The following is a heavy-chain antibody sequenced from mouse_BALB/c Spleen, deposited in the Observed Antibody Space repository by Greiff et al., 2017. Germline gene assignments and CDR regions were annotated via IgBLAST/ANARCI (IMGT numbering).Heavy chain of an antibody. CDR2: INPGSGGT. Sequence: QVQLQQSGAELVRPGTSVKVSCKASGYAFTNYLIEWVKQRPGQGLEWIGVINPGSGGTNYNEKFKGKATLTADKSSSTAYMQLSSLTSDDSAVYFCARQDYGYVGGAMDYWGQGTSVTVSS. D-gene: IGHD1-2*01. V-gene: IGHV1-54*03. CDR1: GYAFTNYL. J-gene: IGHJ4*01. CDR3: ARQDYGYVGGAMDY.